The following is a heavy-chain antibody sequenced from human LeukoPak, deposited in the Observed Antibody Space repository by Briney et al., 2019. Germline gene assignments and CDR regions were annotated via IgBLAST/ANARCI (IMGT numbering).Heavy chain of an antibody. Sequence: SETLSLTCTVSGGSISSYYWSWIRQPPGKGLEWIGYIYYSGSTNYHPSLKSRVTISVDTSKNQFSLKLSSVTAADTAVYYCARYSSGWIDYWGQGTLVTVSS. CDR1: GGSISSYY. V-gene: IGHV4-59*01. D-gene: IGHD6-19*01. J-gene: IGHJ4*02. CDR2: IYYSGST. CDR3: ARYSSGWIDY.